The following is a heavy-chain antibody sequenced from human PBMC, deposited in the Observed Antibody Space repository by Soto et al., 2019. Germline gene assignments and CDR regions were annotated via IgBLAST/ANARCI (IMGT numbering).Heavy chain of an antibody. CDR2: ISSSSSYI. D-gene: IGHD6-13*01. CDR3: ARDLNLPLLSYSSSWPRWFDP. CDR1: GFTFSSYS. Sequence: GGSLRLSCAASGFTFSSYSMNWVRQAPGKGPEWVSSISSSSSYIYYADSVKGRFTISRDNAKNSLYLQMNSLRAEDTAVYYCARDLNLPLLSYSSSWPRWFDPWGQGTLVTVSS. V-gene: IGHV3-21*01. J-gene: IGHJ5*02.